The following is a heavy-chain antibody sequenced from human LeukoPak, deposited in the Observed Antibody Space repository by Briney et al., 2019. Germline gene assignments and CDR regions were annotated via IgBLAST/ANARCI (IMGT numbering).Heavy chain of an antibody. D-gene: IGHD1-26*01. CDR3: ARSGRIWYYYGMDV. V-gene: IGHV3-30*04. Sequence: GESLRLSCAASGFTFSSYAMHWVRQAPGKGLEWVAVISYDGSNKYYADSVKGRFTISRDNSKNTLYLQMNSLRAEDTAVYYCARSGRIWYYYGMDVWGQGTTVTVSS. J-gene: IGHJ6*02. CDR2: ISYDGSNK. CDR1: GFTFSSYA.